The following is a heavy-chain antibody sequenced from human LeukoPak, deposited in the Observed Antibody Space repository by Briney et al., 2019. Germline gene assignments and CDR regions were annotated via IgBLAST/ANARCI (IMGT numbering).Heavy chain of an antibody. CDR1: GFSFSTYS. CDR2: ITSSGSYI. J-gene: IGHJ4*02. Sequence: KTGGSLRLSCAASGFSFSTYSMNWVRQAPGKGLEWVSSITSSGSYIYYADSVKGRFTISRDNAKNSLYLQLNSLRAEDTAVYYCARVPRSSRIPIFRWGQGTLVTVSS. D-gene: IGHD3-3*01. CDR3: ARVPRSSRIPIFR. V-gene: IGHV3-21*06.